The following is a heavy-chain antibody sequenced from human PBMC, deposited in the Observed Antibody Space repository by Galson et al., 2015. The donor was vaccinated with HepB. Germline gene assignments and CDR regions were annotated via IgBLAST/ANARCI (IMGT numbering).Heavy chain of an antibody. J-gene: IGHJ4*02. CDR1: GGSFSGYY. Sequence: ETLSLTCAVYGGSFSGYYWSWIRQPPGKGLEWIGYIYYSGSTNYNPSLKSRVTISVDTSKNQFSLKLSSVTAADTAVYYCARAFLGGYSYELDYWGQGTLVTVSS. CDR3: ARAFLGGYSYELDY. D-gene: IGHD5-18*01. V-gene: IGHV4-59*01. CDR2: IYYSGST.